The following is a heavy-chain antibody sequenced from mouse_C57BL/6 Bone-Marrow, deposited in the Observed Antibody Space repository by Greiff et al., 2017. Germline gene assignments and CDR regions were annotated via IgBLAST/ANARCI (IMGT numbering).Heavy chain of an antibody. CDR3: ARVYYYGNYVDY. D-gene: IGHD2-1*01. CDR2: ISAGGSYT. CDR1: GFTFSSSA. Sequence: EVQRLESVGGLVMPGASLKLSCAASGFTFSSSAMSWVRQTPEKRLEWVATISAGGSYTYYPDNVKGRFTISTDNAKNNLYLQMSHLKSSDTAVYYCARVYYYGNYVDYWGQGTTLTVSS. J-gene: IGHJ2*01. V-gene: IGHV5-4*01.